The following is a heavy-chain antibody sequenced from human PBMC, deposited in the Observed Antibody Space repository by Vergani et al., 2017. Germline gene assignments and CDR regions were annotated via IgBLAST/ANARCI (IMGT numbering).Heavy chain of an antibody. J-gene: IGHJ4*02. CDR2: ISAYNGNT. Sequence: QVQLVQSGAEVKKPGASVKVSCKASGYTFTGYYMHWVRQAPGQGLEWMGWISAYNGNTNYAQKLQGRVTMTTDTSTSTAYMELRSLRSDYTAVYYCARGLYGDYGFEIDYWGQGTLVTVSS. CDR3: ARGLYGDYGFEIDY. CDR1: GYTFTGYY. D-gene: IGHD4-17*01. V-gene: IGHV1-18*04.